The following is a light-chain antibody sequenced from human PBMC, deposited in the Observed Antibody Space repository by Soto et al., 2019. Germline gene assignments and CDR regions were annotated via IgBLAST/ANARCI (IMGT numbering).Light chain of an antibody. Sequence: QSVLTQSPSLSGTPGQRVTISCSGSNSNIGRYSVNWYQHFPGTAPKILIYSDDERPSGVPDRFSGSKSGTSASLAISGHQSEDEAEYYCAAWDDNLNGPLFGGGTKVTVL. CDR2: SDD. CDR3: AAWDDNLNGPL. V-gene: IGLV1-44*01. J-gene: IGLJ3*02. CDR1: NSNIGRYS.